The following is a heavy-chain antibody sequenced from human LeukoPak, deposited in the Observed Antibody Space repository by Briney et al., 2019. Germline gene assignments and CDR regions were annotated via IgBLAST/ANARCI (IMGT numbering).Heavy chain of an antibody. J-gene: IGHJ6*02. V-gene: IGHV3-23*01. CDR1: GFTFSSYA. Sequence: GGSLRLSCAASGFTFSSYAMSWVRQAPGKGLEWVSGIICSGGSTYYADSVKGRFTISRDNSKNTLYLQMNSLRAEDTAVYYCAKVGDDFWSGYYRRPGDYYYYGMDVWGQGTTVTVSS. CDR2: IICSGGST. CDR3: AKVGDDFWSGYYRRPGDYYYYGMDV. D-gene: IGHD3-3*01.